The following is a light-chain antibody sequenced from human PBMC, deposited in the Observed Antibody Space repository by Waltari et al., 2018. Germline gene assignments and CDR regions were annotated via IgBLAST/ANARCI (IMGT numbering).Light chain of an antibody. CDR2: DDS. CDR3: QVWDSSSDPVI. V-gene: IGLV3-21*04. Sequence: SYVLTQTPSVSVAPRKTARITCGGDNIGTKSVHWYQQKPGQAPVLVIYDDSDRASGIPERISGSNSGNTATLTISRVEAGDEADYYWQVWDSSSDPVIFGGGTKLTVL. J-gene: IGLJ2*01. CDR1: NIGTKS.